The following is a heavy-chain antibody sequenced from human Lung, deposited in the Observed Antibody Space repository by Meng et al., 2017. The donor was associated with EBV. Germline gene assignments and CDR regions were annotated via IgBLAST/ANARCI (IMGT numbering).Heavy chain of an antibody. CDR2: IYYSGIT. Sequence: VRLQGSCPSLVGPCQALSPHCTFSGASISSAYNYWTWIRQRPGRGLEWIGYIYYSGITYYNPSLQSRLTISADTSKNQFSLMLTSLTAADTAVYYCARGADEYGGNAFDFWGQGALVTVSS. CDR3: ARGADEYGGNAFDF. J-gene: IGHJ4*02. V-gene: IGHV4-31*03. D-gene: IGHD4-23*01. CDR1: GASISSAYNY.